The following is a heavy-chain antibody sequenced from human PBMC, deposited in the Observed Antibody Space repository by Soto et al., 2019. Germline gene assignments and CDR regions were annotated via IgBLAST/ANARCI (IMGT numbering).Heavy chain of an antibody. J-gene: IGHJ4*02. D-gene: IGHD3-16*02. CDR2: ISAYNGNT. CDR1: GYTFTSYG. Sequence: ASVKVSCKASGYTFTSYGISWVRQAPGQGLEWMGWISAYNGNTSYAQKLQGRVTMTTDTSTSTAYMELRSLRSDDTAVYYCARGHGYSVSGSYRSYYFDYWGQGTLVTVSS. V-gene: IGHV1-18*01. CDR3: ARGHGYSVSGSYRSYYFDY.